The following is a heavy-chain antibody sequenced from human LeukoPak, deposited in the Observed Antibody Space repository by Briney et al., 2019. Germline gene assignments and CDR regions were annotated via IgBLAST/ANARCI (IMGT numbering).Heavy chain of an antibody. J-gene: IGHJ4*02. Sequence: PGGSLRLSCAASGFTFSSYWMSWVRQAPGKGLEWVANIKQDGSEKYYVGSVKGRFTTSRDNAKNSLYLQMNNLEAEDTAVYYCATDPASYCASSTCDFDYWGQGTLVTVSS. CDR3: ATDPASYCASSTCDFDY. CDR1: GFTFSSYW. V-gene: IGHV3-7*01. CDR2: IKQDGSEK. D-gene: IGHD3-22*01.